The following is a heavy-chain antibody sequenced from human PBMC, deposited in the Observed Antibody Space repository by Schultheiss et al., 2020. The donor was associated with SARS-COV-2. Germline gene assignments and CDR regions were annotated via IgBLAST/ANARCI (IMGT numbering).Heavy chain of an antibody. CDR1: GDSISSYY. V-gene: IGHV4-34*01. Sequence: SETLSLTCTVSGDSISSYYWSWIRQPPGKGLEWIGEINHSGSTNYNPSLKSRVTISVDTSKNQFSLRLDSVTAADTAVYFCARYKGELLWFGESPNYHYYGMDVWGQGTTVTVSS. CDR2: INHSGST. J-gene: IGHJ6*02. D-gene: IGHD3-10*01. CDR3: ARYKGELLWFGESPNYHYYGMDV.